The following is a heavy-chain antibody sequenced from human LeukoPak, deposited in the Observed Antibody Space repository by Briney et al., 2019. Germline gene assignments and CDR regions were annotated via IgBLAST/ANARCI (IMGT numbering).Heavy chain of an antibody. J-gene: IGHJ6*03. CDR1: GYSISSGYY. CDR2: IYHSGST. CDR3: ASYDFRGGHYMDV. Sequence: SETLSLTCTVSGYSISSGYYWGWIRQPPGKGLEWIGSIYHSGSTYYNPSLKSRVTISVDRSKNQFSLRLSSVTAADTAVYYCASYDFRGGHYMDVWGKGTTVTVSS. D-gene: IGHD3-3*01. V-gene: IGHV4-38-2*02.